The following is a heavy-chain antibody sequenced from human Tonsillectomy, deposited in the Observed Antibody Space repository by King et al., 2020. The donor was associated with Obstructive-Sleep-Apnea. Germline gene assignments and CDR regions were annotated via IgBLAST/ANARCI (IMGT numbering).Heavy chain of an antibody. CDR1: GFTFSSYA. CDR2: IIGSGGST. Sequence: VQLVESGGGLVQPGGSLRLSCAASGFTFSSYAMSWVRQAPGTGLEWGSAIIGSGGSTYYDDSVKGRFTISRDHSQNTLYLQMNSLRAEDTAVYYCAKGLGEGWLQFDYWGQGTLVTVSS. J-gene: IGHJ4*02. V-gene: IGHV3-23*04. CDR3: AKGLGEGWLQFDY. D-gene: IGHD5-24*01.